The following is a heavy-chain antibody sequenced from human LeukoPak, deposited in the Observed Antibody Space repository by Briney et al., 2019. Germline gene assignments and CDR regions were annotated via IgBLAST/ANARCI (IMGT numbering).Heavy chain of an antibody. D-gene: IGHD2-21*01. CDR3: ARDRLFVGTNYYYYMDV. Sequence: PGGSLRLSCAASGFTFSNYWMNWVRQAPGKGLEWVANIKQDGSETYYVDSVKGRFTISRDNADNSLYLQMNSLRAEDTAVYYCARDRLFVGTNYYYYMDVWGKGTTVTVSS. CDR1: GFTFSNYW. J-gene: IGHJ6*03. CDR2: IKQDGSET. V-gene: IGHV3-7*01.